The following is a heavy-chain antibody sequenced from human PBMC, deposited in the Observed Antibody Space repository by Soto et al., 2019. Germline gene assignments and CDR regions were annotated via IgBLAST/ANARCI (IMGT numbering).Heavy chain of an antibody. V-gene: IGHV1-18*01. CDR2: ISAYNGNT. J-gene: IGHJ4*02. D-gene: IGHD2-2*01. CDR1: GYTFTSYG. Sequence: QVPLVQSGAEVKKPGASVKVSCKASGYTFTSYGISWVRQAPGQGLEWMGWISAYNGNTNYAQKLQGRVTMTTDTSTSTAYMELRSLRSDDTAVYYCAREGPRGPAVPAKYYFDYWGQGTLVTVSS. CDR3: AREGPRGPAVPAKYYFDY.